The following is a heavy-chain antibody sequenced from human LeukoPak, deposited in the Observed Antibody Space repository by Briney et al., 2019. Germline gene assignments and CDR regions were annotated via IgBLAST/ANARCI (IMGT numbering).Heavy chain of an antibody. Sequence: PGRSLRLSCAASGFTFSSYAMHWVRQAPGKGLEWVAVISYDGSNKYYADSVKGRFTISRDNSKNTLYLQMNGLRAEDTAVYYCARDRRHPRRVAVAGILGYWGQGTLVTVSS. V-gene: IGHV3-30*04. CDR1: GFTFSSYA. D-gene: IGHD6-19*01. CDR2: ISYDGSNK. CDR3: ARDRRHPRRVAVAGILGY. J-gene: IGHJ4*02.